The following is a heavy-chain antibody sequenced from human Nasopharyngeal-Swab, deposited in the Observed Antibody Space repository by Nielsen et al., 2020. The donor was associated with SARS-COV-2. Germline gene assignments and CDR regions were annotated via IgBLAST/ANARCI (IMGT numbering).Heavy chain of an antibody. J-gene: IGHJ4*02. Sequence: SSVKVSCKASGCTFSSYDISWVRQAPGQGLEWMGGIIPIFGTANYAQKFQGRVTITADESTSTAYMELSSLRSEDTAVYYCATEGPQDYDILTGDLNMNYWGQGTLVTVSS. V-gene: IGHV1-69*13. D-gene: IGHD3-9*01. CDR1: GCTFSSYD. CDR2: IIPIFGTA. CDR3: ATEGPQDYDILTGDLNMNY.